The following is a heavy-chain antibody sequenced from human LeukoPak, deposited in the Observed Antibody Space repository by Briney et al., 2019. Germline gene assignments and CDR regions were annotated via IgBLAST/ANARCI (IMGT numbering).Heavy chain of an antibody. CDR2: IKEDGTET. CDR3: AKEGRSLQTY. J-gene: IGHJ4*02. D-gene: IGHD5-24*01. Sequence: GGSLRLSCAASGFMFSSNWMSWVRLAPGRGLEWVANIKEDGTETYYVDSVKGRFTISRDNAKNSLYLQMNSLRVEDTAVYYCAKEGRSLQTYWGQGTLVTVSS. CDR1: GFMFSSNW. V-gene: IGHV3-7*03.